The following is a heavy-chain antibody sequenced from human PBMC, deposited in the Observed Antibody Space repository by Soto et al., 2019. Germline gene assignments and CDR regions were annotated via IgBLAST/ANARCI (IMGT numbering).Heavy chain of an antibody. J-gene: IGHJ6*02. CDR1: GYTFTSYG. V-gene: IGHV1-18*04. Sequence: QVQLVQSGAEVKKPGASVKVSCKASGYTFTSYGISWVRQAPGQGLEWRGWISAYKGNTNYAQKLQGRVTMTTDTSTRTDYMEPRSLRSDATAVSDCATPGKTAMLTSYSYGMDVWGQGTTVTVSS. D-gene: IGHD5-18*01. CDR2: ISAYKGNT. CDR3: ATPGKTAMLTSYSYGMDV.